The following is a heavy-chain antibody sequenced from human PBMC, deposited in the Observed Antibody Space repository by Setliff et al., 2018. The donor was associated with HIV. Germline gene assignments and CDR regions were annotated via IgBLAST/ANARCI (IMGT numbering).Heavy chain of an antibody. CDR2: INAGNGNT. CDR3: AKAYYNFWSTYDAFDI. J-gene: IGHJ3*02. D-gene: IGHD3-3*01. CDR1: GYIFTNYP. V-gene: IGHV1-3*01. Sequence: ASVKVSCKASGYIFTNYPIHWVRQAPGQRLDWMGWINAGNGNTKYSQKFQGRVTISRDTSATTAYMELSSLRFDDTALYYCAKAYYNFWSTYDAFDIWGQGTMVTVSS.